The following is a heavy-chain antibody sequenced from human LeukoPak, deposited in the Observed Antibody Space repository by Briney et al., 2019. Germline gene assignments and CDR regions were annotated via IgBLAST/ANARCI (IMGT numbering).Heavy chain of an antibody. CDR3: ARRASSGYYYTPFDY. CDR1: GFTFSSYS. CDR2: ISSSSSTI. V-gene: IGHV3-48*02. J-gene: IGHJ4*02. Sequence: GGSLRLSCAASGFTFSSYSMNWVRQAPGKGLEWVSYISSSSSTIYYADSVKGRFTISRDNAKNSLYLQMNSLRDEDTAVYYCARRASSGYYYTPFDYWGQGTLVTVSS. D-gene: IGHD3-22*01.